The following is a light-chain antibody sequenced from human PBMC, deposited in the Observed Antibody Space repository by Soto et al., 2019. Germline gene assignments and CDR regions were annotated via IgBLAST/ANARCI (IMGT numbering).Light chain of an antibody. CDR1: HAINNF. CDR2: AAS. J-gene: IGKJ2*01. CDR3: QKYNSVPYT. Sequence: EIRLTQSPSSLSASVGDRVTIACRASHAINNFLAWYQQKPGKVPELLMYAASSLKSGVPSRFSGRGSGTDFTLTIDSLQPEDFATYFCQKYNSVPYTFGQGTKLEIK. V-gene: IGKV1-27*01.